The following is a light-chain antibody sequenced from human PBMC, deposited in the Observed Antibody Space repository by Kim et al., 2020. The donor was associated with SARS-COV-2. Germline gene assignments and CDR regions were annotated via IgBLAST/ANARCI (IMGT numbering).Light chain of an antibody. CDR3: QSFDISLSGYV. J-gene: IGLJ1*01. CDR1: SSNIGAGHD. Sequence: QSVLTQPPSVSGAPGQRVTISCAGTSSNIGAGHDVHWYQQLPGTAPKLLIYGNSNRPSGVPDRFSGSESGTSASLAISGLQAEDEADYYCQSFDISLSGYVFGTGTKVTVL. CDR2: GNS. V-gene: IGLV1-40*01.